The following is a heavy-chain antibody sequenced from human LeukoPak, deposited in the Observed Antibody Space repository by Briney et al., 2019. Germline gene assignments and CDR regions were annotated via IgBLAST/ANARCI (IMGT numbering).Heavy chain of an antibody. D-gene: IGHD2-15*01. V-gene: IGHV3-74*01. J-gene: IGHJ6*03. CDR2: INSDGSST. CDR1: GFTFSSYW. Sequence: GGSLRLSCAASGFTFSSYWMHWVRQAPGKGLVWVSRINSDGSSTRYADSVKGRFTISRDNAKNSLYLQMNSLRAEDTAVYYCARSRGYCSGGSCYSSRYYYYYYMDVWGKGTTVTISS. CDR3: ARSRGYCSGGSCYSSRYYYYYYMDV.